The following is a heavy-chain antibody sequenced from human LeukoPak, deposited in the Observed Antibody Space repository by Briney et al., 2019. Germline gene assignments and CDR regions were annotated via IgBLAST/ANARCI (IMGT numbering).Heavy chain of an antibody. CDR3: ARDPSLRGNAFDI. CDR1: GGTFSSYA. Sequence: SVKVSCKASGGTFSSYAISWVRQAPGQGLEWMGRIIPIFGTANYAQKFQGRVTITTDESTSTAYMELSSLRSEDTGVYYCARDPSLRGNAFDIWGQGTMVTVSS. CDR2: IIPIFGTA. D-gene: IGHD3-10*01. V-gene: IGHV1-69*05. J-gene: IGHJ3*02.